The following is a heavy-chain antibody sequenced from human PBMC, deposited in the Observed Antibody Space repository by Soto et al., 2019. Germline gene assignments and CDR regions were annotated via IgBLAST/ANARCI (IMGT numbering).Heavy chain of an antibody. V-gene: IGHV3-30*18. CDR3: AKDEGDVVVVAATLVDY. CDR1: GFTFSSYG. CDR2: ISYDGSNK. Sequence: GESLKISCAASGFTFSSYGMHWVRQAPGKGLEWVAVISYDGSNKYYADSVKGRFTISRNNSKNTLYLQMNSLRAEDTAVYYCAKDEGDVVVVAATLVDYWGQGTLVTVSS. D-gene: IGHD2-15*01. J-gene: IGHJ4*02.